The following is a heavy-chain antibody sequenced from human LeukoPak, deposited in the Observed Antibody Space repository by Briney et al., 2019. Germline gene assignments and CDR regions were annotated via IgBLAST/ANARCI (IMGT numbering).Heavy chain of an antibody. CDR3: AKGDTS. CDR2: IRYDGSDK. CDR1: GFTFSSYG. V-gene: IGHV3-30*02. Sequence: GGSLRLSCAASGFTFSSYGMHWVRQAPGKGLEWVAFIRYDGSDKYYADSVKGRFTISRDNSKNTLYLQMNGLRTDDTAVYYCAKGDTSWGQGTLVTVSS. D-gene: IGHD2-21*02. J-gene: IGHJ5*02.